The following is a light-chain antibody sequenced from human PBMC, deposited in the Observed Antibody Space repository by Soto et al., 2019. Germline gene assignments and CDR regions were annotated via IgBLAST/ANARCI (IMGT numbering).Light chain of an antibody. J-gene: IGKJ5*01. V-gene: IGKV1D-12*01. CDR1: QGISSS. CDR3: QQANSFPIT. Sequence: DIQLTQSPSSVSASVGDRVTITCRASQGISSSLAWYQQKPGKAPKLLIYAASSLQSGVPSRFGGSGSGTDFTLTIDSLQPEDFATYFCQQANSFPITFGQGTRLEIK. CDR2: AAS.